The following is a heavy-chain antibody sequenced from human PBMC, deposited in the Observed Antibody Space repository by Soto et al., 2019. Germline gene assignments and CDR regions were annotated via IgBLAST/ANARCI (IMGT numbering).Heavy chain of an antibody. CDR2: IHHSGST. CDR1: GGSISSGGYY. V-gene: IGHV4-31*03. CDR3: VRGVLS. D-gene: IGHD3-10*01. J-gene: IGHJ1*01. Sequence: QVQLQESGPGLVKASQTLSLTCNVSGGSISSGGYYWTWIRQHPGKGLEWIGNIHHSGSTFYNPSLKSRVSISVDTSKNQFSLQLSSVTAADTAVYFCVRGVLSWGQGTLVTVSS.